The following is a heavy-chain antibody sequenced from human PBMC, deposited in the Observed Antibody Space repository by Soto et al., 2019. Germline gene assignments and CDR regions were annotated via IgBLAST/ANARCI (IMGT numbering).Heavy chain of an antibody. CDR3: ARHRPPITMIVVGERDAFDI. V-gene: IGHV5-51*01. CDR2: IYPGDSDT. CDR1: GYSFTSYW. D-gene: IGHD3-22*01. J-gene: IGHJ3*02. Sequence: GESLKISCKGSGYSFTSYWIGWVRQMPGKGLEWMGIIYPGDSDTRYSPSFQGQVTIPADKSISTAYLQWSSLKASDTAMYYCARHRPPITMIVVGERDAFDIWGQGTMVTVSS.